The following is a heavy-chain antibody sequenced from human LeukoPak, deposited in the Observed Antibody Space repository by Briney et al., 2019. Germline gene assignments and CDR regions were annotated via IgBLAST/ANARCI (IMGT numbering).Heavy chain of an antibody. D-gene: IGHD3-22*01. CDR3: AREDYYDSSGYYLVC. CDR2: IYYSGST. CDR1: GGSISSGDYY. V-gene: IGHV4-30-4*08. J-gene: IGHJ4*02. Sequence: SETLSLTCTVSGGSISSGDYYWSWIRQPPGKGLEWIGYIYYSGSTYYNPSLKSRVTISVDTSKNQFSLKLSSVTAADTAVYYCAREDYYDSSGYYLVCWGQGTLVTVSS.